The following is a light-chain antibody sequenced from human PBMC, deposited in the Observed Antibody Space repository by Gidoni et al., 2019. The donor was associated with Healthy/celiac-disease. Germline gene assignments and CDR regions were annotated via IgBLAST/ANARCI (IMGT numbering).Light chain of an antibody. CDR1: QDISNY. CDR3: QQYDNLP. CDR2: DAS. V-gene: IGKV1-33*01. Sequence: DIQMTQSPSSLSASVGDSVTITCQASQDISNYLNWYQQKPGKAPKHLIYDASNLETGVPSRFSGSGSGTDFTFTISSLQPEDIATYYCQQYDNLPLGPGTKVDIK. J-gene: IGKJ3*01.